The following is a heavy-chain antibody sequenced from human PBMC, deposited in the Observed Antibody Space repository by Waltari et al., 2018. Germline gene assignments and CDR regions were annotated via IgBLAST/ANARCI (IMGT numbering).Heavy chain of an antibody. Sequence: QVQLVQSGAEVKKPGASVKVSCKASGYTFTSYAMHWVRQAPGQRLEWMGWINAGNGNTKYSQKFQGRVTITRDTSASTAYMELSSLRSEDTAVYYCARVRDGYLPYYFDYWGQGTLVIVSS. D-gene: IGHD5-12*01. V-gene: IGHV1-3*01. CDR3: ARVRDGYLPYYFDY. CDR2: INAGNGNT. CDR1: GYTFTSYA. J-gene: IGHJ4*02.